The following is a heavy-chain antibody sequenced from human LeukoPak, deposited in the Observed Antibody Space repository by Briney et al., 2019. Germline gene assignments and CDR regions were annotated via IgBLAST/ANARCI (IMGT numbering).Heavy chain of an antibody. CDR2: IYHSGST. Sequence: SETLSLTCTVSGGSISSGGYYWSWIRQPPGKGLEWIGEIYHSGSTNYNPSLKSRVTISVDKSKNQFSLKLSSVTAADTAVYYCARDVEGSGLDYWGQGTLVTVSS. CDR3: ARDVEGSGLDY. J-gene: IGHJ4*02. V-gene: IGHV4-39*07. CDR1: GGSISSGGYY. D-gene: IGHD6-19*01.